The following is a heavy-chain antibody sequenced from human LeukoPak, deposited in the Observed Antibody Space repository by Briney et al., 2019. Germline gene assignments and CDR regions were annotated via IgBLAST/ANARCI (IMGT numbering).Heavy chain of an antibody. Sequence: PSETLSLTCTVSGGSISSYYWSWIRQPPGKGLEWIGYIYYSGSTNYNPSLKSRVTMSVDTSKNQFSLKLSSVTAADTAVYYCARGGYDFWSGYQDYFDYWGQGTLVTVSS. CDR3: ARGGYDFWSGYQDYFDY. J-gene: IGHJ4*02. D-gene: IGHD3-3*01. CDR1: GGSISSYY. V-gene: IGHV4-59*12. CDR2: IYYSGST.